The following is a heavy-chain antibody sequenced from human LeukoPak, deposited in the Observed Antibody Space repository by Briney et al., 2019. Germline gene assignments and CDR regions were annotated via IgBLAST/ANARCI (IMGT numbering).Heavy chain of an antibody. CDR3: ARDPKPSSSSWYFRPRLAYFDY. J-gene: IGHJ4*02. D-gene: IGHD6-13*01. CDR2: INHSGST. V-gene: IGHV4-34*01. CDR1: GGSFSCYY. Sequence: SETLSLTCAVYGGSFSCYYWSWIRQPPGKGLEWIGEINHSGSTNYNPSLKRRVTISVDTSKNHFSLKLSSVTAADTAVYYRARDPKPSSSSWYFRPRLAYFDYWGQGTLVTVSS.